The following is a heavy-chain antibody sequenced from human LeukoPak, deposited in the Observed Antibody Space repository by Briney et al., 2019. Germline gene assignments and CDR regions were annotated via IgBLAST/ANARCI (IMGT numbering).Heavy chain of an antibody. CDR2: ISSDGSSI. V-gene: IGHV3-74*01. Sequence: GGSLRLSCAASGFTFSNYAMYWVRQAPGKGLVWVSRISSDGSSIIYADSVKGRFTISRDNSKNTLYLQMNSLRAEDTAVYYCAKDPTLKKGIAVAGMDYWGQGTLVTVSS. J-gene: IGHJ4*02. CDR1: GFTFSNYA. CDR3: AKDPTLKKGIAVAGMDY. D-gene: IGHD6-19*01.